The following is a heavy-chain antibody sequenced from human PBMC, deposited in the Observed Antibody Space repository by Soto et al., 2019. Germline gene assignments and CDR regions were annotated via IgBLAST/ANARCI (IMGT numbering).Heavy chain of an antibody. CDR3: ARITIFGVVRIYYYYYGMDV. J-gene: IGHJ6*02. D-gene: IGHD3-3*01. CDR2: IFSNDEK. CDR1: GFSLSNARMG. V-gene: IGHV2-26*01. Sequence: SGPTLVNPTETLTLTCTVSGFSLSNARMGVSWIRQPPGKALEWLAHIFSNDEKSYSTSLKSRLTISKDTSKSQVVLTMTNMDPVDTATYYCARITIFGVVRIYYYYYGMDVWGQGTTVTAP.